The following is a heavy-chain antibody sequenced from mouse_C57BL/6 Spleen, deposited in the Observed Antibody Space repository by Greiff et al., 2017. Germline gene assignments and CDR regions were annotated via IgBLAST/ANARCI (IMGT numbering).Heavy chain of an antibody. V-gene: IGHV10-3*01. D-gene: IGHD2-2*01. J-gene: IGHJ3*01. CDR1: GFTFNTYA. CDR2: IRSKSSNYAT. CDR3: VREMVTTGCAY. Sequence: VQLKESGGGLVQPKGSLKLSCAASGFTFNTYAMHWVRQAPGQGLEWVARIRSKSSNYATYYADSVKDRFTISRDNSQSMLYLQINNLKTGDTAMYTGVREMVTTGCAYWGEGALVTVSA.